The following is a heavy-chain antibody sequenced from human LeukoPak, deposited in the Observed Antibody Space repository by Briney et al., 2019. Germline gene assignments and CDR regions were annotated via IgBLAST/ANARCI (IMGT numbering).Heavy chain of an antibody. CDR1: GGSFSSYY. D-gene: IGHD3-10*01. J-gene: IGHJ5*02. CDR3: ARSRKITMVRGPKGWFDP. CDR2: IYYSGST. Sequence: PSETLSLTCAVYGGSFSSYYWGWIRQPPGKGLEWIGSIYYSGSTYYNPSLKSRVTISVDTSKNQFSLKLSSVTAADTAVYYCARSRKITMVRGPKGWFDPWGQGTLVTVSS. V-gene: IGHV4-39*01.